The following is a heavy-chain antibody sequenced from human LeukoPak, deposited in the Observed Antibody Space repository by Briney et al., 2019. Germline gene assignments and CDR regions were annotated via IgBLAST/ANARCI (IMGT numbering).Heavy chain of an antibody. D-gene: IGHD2-21*02. CDR3: SRVPPTYCGGDCYVFDY. V-gene: IGHV4-59*01. Sequence: SETLSLSCTVSGGSIRTYYWSWIRQPPGKSLEWIGYIYYTGSTNYNPSLKSRVTISVDTSKNQFSLKLSSVTAADTAVYYCSRVPPTYCGGDCYVFDYWRQGTLVTVSS. J-gene: IGHJ4*02. CDR1: GGSIRTYY. CDR2: IYYTGST.